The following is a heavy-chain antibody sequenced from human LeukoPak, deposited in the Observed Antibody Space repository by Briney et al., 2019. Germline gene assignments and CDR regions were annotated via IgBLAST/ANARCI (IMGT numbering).Heavy chain of an antibody. J-gene: IGHJ4*02. CDR2: IYHSGST. Sequence: SETLSLTCTVSGYSISSGYYWGWIRQPPGEGLGWIGSIYHSGSTYYNPSLKSRVTISVDTSKNQFSLKLSSVTAADTAVYYCARGVAYGDYGSDYWGQGTLVTVSS. D-gene: IGHD4-17*01. CDR3: ARGVAYGDYGSDY. CDR1: GYSISSGYY. V-gene: IGHV4-38-2*02.